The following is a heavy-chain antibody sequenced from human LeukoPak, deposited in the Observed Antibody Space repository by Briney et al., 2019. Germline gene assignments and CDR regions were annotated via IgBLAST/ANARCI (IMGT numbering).Heavy chain of an antibody. J-gene: IGHJ4*02. Sequence: AGGSLRLSCAASGFTFSSYAMKWVRQAPGKGLEWVSAISRTSAYIYYSDSVKGRFTISRDNAKNSLYLQMDSLRAEDTAVYYCERDERRYCSDSSCYPGDYWGQGTLVTVSS. D-gene: IGHD2-2*01. V-gene: IGHV3-21*01. CDR1: GFTFSSYA. CDR2: ISRTSAYI. CDR3: ERDERRYCSDSSCYPGDY.